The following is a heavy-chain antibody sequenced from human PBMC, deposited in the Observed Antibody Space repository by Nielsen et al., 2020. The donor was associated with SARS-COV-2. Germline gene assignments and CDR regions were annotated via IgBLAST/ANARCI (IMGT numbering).Heavy chain of an antibody. CDR3: ARDREGAVAGTYYYYGMDV. D-gene: IGHD6-19*01. V-gene: IGHV1-2*06. CDR2: INPNSGGT. CDR1: GYTFTGYY. Sequence: ASVKVSCKASGYTFTGYYMHWVRQAPGQGLEWMGRINPNSGGTNYAQKFQGRVTMTRDTSISTAYMELSRLRSDDTAVYYCARDREGAVAGTYYYYGMDVWGQGTTVTVSS. J-gene: IGHJ6*02.